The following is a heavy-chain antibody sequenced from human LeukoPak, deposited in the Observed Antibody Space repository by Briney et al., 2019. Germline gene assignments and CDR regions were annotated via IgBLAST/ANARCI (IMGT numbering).Heavy chain of an antibody. CDR3: ARTDSSGYYWNFDY. J-gene: IGHJ4*02. Sequence: SETPSLTCTVSGGSISSSGYYWGWIRQPPGKGLEWIGSMYYSGSNYYNPSLKSRVTISVDTSKNQFSLKLGSVTAADTAVYYCARTDSSGYYWNFDYWGQGTLVTVSS. D-gene: IGHD3-22*01. V-gene: IGHV4-39*01. CDR1: GGSISSSGYY. CDR2: MYYSGSN.